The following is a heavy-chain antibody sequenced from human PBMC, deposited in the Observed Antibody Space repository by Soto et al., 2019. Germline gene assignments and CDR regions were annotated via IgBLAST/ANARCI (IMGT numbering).Heavy chain of an antibody. J-gene: IGHJ5*02. CDR2: ISGSGGST. CDR1: GFTFSSYA. V-gene: IGHV3-23*01. D-gene: IGHD6-19*01. CDR3: AKSRLIAVAGKPVNWFDP. Sequence: GGSLRLSCAASGFTFSSYAMSWVRQAPGKGLEWVSAISGSGGSTYYADSVKGRFTISRDNSKNTLYLQMNSLRAEDTAVYYCAKSRLIAVAGKPVNWFDPWGQGTLVTVSS.